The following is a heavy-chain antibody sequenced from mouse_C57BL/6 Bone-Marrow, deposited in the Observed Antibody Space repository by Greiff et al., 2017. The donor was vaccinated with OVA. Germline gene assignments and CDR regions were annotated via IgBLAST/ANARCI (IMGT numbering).Heavy chain of an antibody. D-gene: IGHD2-5*01. Sequence: VKLMESGAELVRPGASVKLSCKASGYTFTDYYINWVKQRPGQGLEWIARIYPGSGNTYYNEKFKGKATLTAEKSSSTAYMQLSSLTSEDSAVYFCARLGSNFSWFAYWGQGTLVTVSA. V-gene: IGHV1-76*01. J-gene: IGHJ3*01. CDR1: GYTFTDYY. CDR2: IYPGSGNT. CDR3: ARLGSNFSWFAY.